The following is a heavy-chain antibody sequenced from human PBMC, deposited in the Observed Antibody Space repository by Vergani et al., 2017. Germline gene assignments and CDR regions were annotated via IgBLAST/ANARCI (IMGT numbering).Heavy chain of an antibody. D-gene: IGHD3-10*01. V-gene: IGHV3-21*01. CDR1: GFTFSSYS. J-gene: IGHJ4*02. CDR2: ISSSSSYI. CDR3: AGGFGAHYAVDY. Sequence: EVQLVESGGGLVQPGGSLRLSCAASGFTFSSYSMNWVRQAPGKGLEWVSSISSSSSYIYYADSVKGRFTISRDNAKNSLYLQMNSLRAEDTAVYYCAGGFGAHYAVDYWGQGTLVTVSS.